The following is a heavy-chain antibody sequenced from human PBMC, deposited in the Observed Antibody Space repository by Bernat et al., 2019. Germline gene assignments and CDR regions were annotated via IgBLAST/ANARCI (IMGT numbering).Heavy chain of an antibody. CDR3: AKAGDILTGYAPFFDY. CDR2: ISGSGGST. Sequence: EVQLLESGGGLVQPGGSLRLSCAASGFTFSSYAMSWVRQAPGKGLEWVSAISGSGGSTYYADSVKGRFTISRDNSKNTLYLQMNSLSAEDTAVYYCAKAGDILTGYAPFFDYWGQGTLVTVSS. CDR1: GFTFSSYA. V-gene: IGHV3-23*01. J-gene: IGHJ4*02. D-gene: IGHD3-9*01.